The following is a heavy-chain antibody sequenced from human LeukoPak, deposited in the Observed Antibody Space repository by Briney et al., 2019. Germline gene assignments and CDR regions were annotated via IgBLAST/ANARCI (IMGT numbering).Heavy chain of an antibody. J-gene: IGHJ4*02. CDR3: ARTGIKGQWLVPFDY. D-gene: IGHD6-19*01. Sequence: SETLSLTCAVSGYSFSSGYYWGWIREPRGKGVEGIGTIYYSGSTYYNPSVKSRVTISVDTSKNQLSLKLSSVTAADTAVYYCARTGIKGQWLVPFDYWGQGTLVTVSS. CDR2: IYYSGST. CDR1: GYSFSSGYY. V-gene: IGHV4-38-2*01.